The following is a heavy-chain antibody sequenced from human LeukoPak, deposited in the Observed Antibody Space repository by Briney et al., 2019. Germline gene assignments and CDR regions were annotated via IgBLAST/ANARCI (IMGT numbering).Heavy chain of an antibody. CDR3: AKARSYCGGDCSLYAFDI. Sequence: GRSLRLSCVASGFIFSDYAMGWVRQAPGKRLEWVSGISDGGVRTYYADSVKGRFTISRDNSKNTLFLHMDSLRVEDTAVYYCAKARSYCGGDCSLYAFDIWGQGTMVTVSS. V-gene: IGHV3-23*01. J-gene: IGHJ3*02. CDR2: ISDGGVRT. D-gene: IGHD2-21*01. CDR1: GFIFSDYA.